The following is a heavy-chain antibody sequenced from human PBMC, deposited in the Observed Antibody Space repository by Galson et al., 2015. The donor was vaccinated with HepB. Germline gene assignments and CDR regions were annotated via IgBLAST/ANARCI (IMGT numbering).Heavy chain of an antibody. V-gene: IGHV1-69*13. J-gene: IGHJ3*02. Sequence: SVKVSCKASRGPFDTYTINWVRQAPGQGLEWMGGIIPLFGTANFAQKFRGRVTISADESTSTAYMELSSLRSEDTAIYYCTKAMSGEYCSSTSCPFDIWGQGTMVTVSS. CDR1: RGPFDTYT. CDR3: TKAMSGEYCSSTSCPFDI. D-gene: IGHD2-2*01. CDR2: IIPLFGTA.